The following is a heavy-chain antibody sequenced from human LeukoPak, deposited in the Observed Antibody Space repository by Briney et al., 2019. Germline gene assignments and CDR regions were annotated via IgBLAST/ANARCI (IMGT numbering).Heavy chain of an antibody. J-gene: IGHJ4*02. CDR2: ITNSGSTI. D-gene: IGHD3-10*01. Sequence: GGSLRLSCAASGFTFSDYYMSWIRQAPGKGLQWVSYITNSGSTIYYADSVKGRFTISRDNAKKSLYLQMNNLRAEDTAVYYCARGSRYYYGSGSYPFDYWVQGTLVTVSS. V-gene: IGHV3-11*01. CDR1: GFTFSDYY. CDR3: ARGSRYYYGSGSYPFDY.